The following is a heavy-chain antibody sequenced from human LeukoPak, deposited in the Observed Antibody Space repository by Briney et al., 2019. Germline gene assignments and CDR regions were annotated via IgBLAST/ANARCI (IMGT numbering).Heavy chain of an antibody. V-gene: IGHV4-39*07. J-gene: IGHJ3*02. Sequence: KPSETLSLTCTVSGGSISSSSYYWGWIRQPPGKGLEWIGSIYYSGSTYYNPSLKSRVTISVDTSKNQFSLKLSSVTAADTAVYYCARVGTMIVDTAFDIWGQGTMVTVSS. D-gene: IGHD3-22*01. CDR2: IYYSGST. CDR1: GGSISSSSYY. CDR3: ARVGTMIVDTAFDI.